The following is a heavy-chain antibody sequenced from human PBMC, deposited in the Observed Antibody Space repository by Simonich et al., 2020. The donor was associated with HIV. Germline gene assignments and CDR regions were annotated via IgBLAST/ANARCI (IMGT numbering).Heavy chain of an antibody. J-gene: IGHJ3*02. CDR1: GYSFTSYW. CDR2: IYPGDSET. V-gene: IGHV5-51*03. Sequence: EVQLVQSGAEVKKPGESLKISCKGSGYSFTSYWIGWVRQMPGKGLEWMGIIYPGDSETRYSPSIQGQVTISADKAISTAYRQWSSLKASDTAMYYCVTDKGYCSGGSCYQDAFDIWGQGTMVTVSS. D-gene: IGHD2-15*01. CDR3: VTDKGYCSGGSCYQDAFDI.